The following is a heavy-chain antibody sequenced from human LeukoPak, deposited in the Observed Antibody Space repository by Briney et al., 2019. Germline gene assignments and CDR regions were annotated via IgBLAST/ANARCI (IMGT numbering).Heavy chain of an antibody. J-gene: IGHJ6*03. CDR3: ARAKDDYYYYYMDV. CDR1: GGSISSYY. V-gene: IGHV4-59*01. CDR2: IYYSGST. Sequence: PSETLSLTCTVSGGSISSYYWRWIRQPPGKGLEGIGYIYYSGSTNYNPSLKSRVTISVVTSKNQFSLKLSSVTAADTAVYYCARAKDDYYYYYMDVWGKGTTVTVSS.